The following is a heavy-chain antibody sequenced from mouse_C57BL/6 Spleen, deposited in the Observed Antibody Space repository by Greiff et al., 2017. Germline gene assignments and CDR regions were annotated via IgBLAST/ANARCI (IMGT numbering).Heavy chain of an antibody. V-gene: IGHV5-9-1*02. CDR3: TRGERALYYAMDD. CDR1: GFTFSSYA. Sequence: EVQGVESGEGLVKPGGSLKLSCAASGFTFSSYAMSWVRQTPEKRLEWVAYISSGGDYIYYADTVKGRFTISRDNARNTLYLRMSSLKSEDTAMYCCTRGERALYYAMDDWGQGTSVTVSS. J-gene: IGHJ4*01. D-gene: IGHD3-3*01. CDR2: ISSGGDYI.